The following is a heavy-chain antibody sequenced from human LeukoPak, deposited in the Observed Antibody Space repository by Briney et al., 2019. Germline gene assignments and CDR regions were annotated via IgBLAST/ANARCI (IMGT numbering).Heavy chain of an antibody. CDR1: GYSFTSYW. CDR2: IYPGDSDT. J-gene: IGHJ6*03. D-gene: IGHD4-11*01. V-gene: IGHV5-51*03. Sequence: PGESLKISCKGSGYSFTSYWIGWVRQMPGKGLEWMGIIYPGDSDTRYSPSFQGQVTISADKSISTAYLQWSSLKASDTAMYYCARSTVTTGVGGNYYYYMDVWGKGTTVTVSS. CDR3: ARSTVTTGVGGNYYYYMDV.